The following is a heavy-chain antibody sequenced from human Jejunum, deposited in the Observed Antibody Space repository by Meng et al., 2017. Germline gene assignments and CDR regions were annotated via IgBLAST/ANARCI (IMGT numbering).Heavy chain of an antibody. Sequence: QVQLQESGPGLVKPSGTLSLTCAVSGGSISSSHWWSWVRQPPGKGLEWIGEIYHNGNTNYNPSLKSRVTISSDKSKNQFSLKLSSATAADTAVYYCARLGYCSSTSCYPDYWGQGTLVTVSS. D-gene: IGHD2-2*01. CDR3: ARLGYCSSTSCYPDY. CDR2: IYHNGNT. V-gene: IGHV4-4*02. J-gene: IGHJ4*02. CDR1: GGSISSSHW.